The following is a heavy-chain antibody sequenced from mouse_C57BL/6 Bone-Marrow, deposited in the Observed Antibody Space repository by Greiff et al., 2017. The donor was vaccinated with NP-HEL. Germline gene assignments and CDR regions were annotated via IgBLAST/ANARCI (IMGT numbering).Heavy chain of an antibody. CDR1: GYTFTDYY. Sequence: EVQLQQSGPVLVKPGASVKMSCKASGYTFTDYYMNWVKQSHGKSLEWIGVINPYNGGTSYNQKFKGKATLTVDTSSSTAYMELNSLTSADSSVYDCARYGYYEDYWGQGTTLTVSA. CDR2: INPYNGGT. D-gene: IGHD2-3*01. V-gene: IGHV1-19*01. CDR3: ARYGYYEDY. J-gene: IGHJ2*01.